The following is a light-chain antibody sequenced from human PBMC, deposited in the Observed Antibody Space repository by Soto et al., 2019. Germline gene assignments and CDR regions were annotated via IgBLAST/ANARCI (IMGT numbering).Light chain of an antibody. Sequence: QSALTQPASVSGSPGQSITISCTGTRSDVGGYNYVSWYQQHPGKAPKLMIYDVSNRPSGVSNRFSGSKSGNTASLTISGLQAEDEDDYYCCSYTRSNTLVVFGGGNKLTVL. CDR3: CSYTRSNTLVV. CDR1: RSDVGGYNY. V-gene: IGLV2-14*01. J-gene: IGLJ2*01. CDR2: DVS.